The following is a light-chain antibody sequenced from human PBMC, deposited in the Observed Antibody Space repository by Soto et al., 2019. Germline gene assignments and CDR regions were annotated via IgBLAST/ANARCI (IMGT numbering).Light chain of an antibody. V-gene: IGKV3-20*01. J-gene: IGKJ5*01. CDR1: QSVSSNY. CDR3: QQYGSSRT. CDR2: GAS. Sequence: EMVLTQSPGTLSLSPGERATLSCRASQSVSSNYLAWYQQKPGQAPMLLIYGASSRATGIPDRFSGSGSGTDFTLTISRLEPEDFSVYYCQQYGSSRTFGQGTRLEIK.